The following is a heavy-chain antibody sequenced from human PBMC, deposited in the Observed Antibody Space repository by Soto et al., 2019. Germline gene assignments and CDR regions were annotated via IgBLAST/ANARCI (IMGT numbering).Heavy chain of an antibody. D-gene: IGHD3-9*01. CDR2: IWYDGSNK. J-gene: IGHJ4*02. Sequence: GGSLRLSCAASGFTFSSYGMHWVRQAPGKGLEWVAVIWYDGSNKYYADSVKGRFTISRDNSKNTLYLQMNSLRAGDTAVYYCARGYDILTGYLMYYFDYWGQGTLVTVSS. CDR1: GFTFSSYG. V-gene: IGHV3-33*01. CDR3: ARGYDILTGYLMYYFDY.